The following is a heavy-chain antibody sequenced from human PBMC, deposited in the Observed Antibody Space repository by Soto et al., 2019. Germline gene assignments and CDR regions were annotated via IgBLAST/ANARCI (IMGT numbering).Heavy chain of an antibody. D-gene: IGHD6-19*01. CDR1: GFTVSSNY. V-gene: IGHV3-66*01. J-gene: IGHJ4*02. CDR3: ARAQSKYSSGWYAFDY. CDR2: IYSGGST. Sequence: GGSLRLSCAASGFTVSSNYMSWVRQAPGKGLEWVSVIYSGGSTYYADSVKGRFTISRDNSKNTLYLQMNSLRAEDTAVYYCARAQSKYSSGWYAFDYWGQGTLVTVSS.